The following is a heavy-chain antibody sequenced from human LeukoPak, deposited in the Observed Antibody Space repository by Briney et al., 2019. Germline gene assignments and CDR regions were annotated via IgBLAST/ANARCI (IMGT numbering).Heavy chain of an antibody. CDR3: ARDAGRSVGY. V-gene: IGHV4-39*02. Sequence: SETLSLTCTVSGDSISTSNSYWGWIRQPPGKGLEWIGSIYYSGNTYYNASLKSRVTISVDTSKNQFFLKFTSVTAADTAVYYCARDAGRSVGYWGQGTLVTVSS. J-gene: IGHJ4*02. CDR2: IYYSGNT. CDR1: GDSISTSNSY.